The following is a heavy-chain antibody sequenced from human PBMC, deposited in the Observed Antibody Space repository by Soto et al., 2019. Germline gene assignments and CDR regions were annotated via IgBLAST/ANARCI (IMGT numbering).Heavy chain of an antibody. D-gene: IGHD5-12*01. CDR2: VKQDGSER. Sequence: GGSLRLSCEAYGFTFSSYWMGWVRQAPGKGLEWVANVKQDGSERYYVDSVKGRFTISRDNAKNSVYLQMNSLGAEDSAVYYCARDPIRRDGYVFDSWGQGALVTAPQ. CDR3: ARDPIRRDGYVFDS. V-gene: IGHV3-7*01. J-gene: IGHJ5*01. CDR1: GFTFSSYW.